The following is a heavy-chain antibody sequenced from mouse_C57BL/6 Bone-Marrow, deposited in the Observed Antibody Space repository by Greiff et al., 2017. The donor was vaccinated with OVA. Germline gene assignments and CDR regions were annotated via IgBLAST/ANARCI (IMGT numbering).Heavy chain of an antibody. D-gene: IGHD2-13*01. Sequence: DVHLVESGGGLVQPGASLKLSCESNEYAFPSHDMSWVRKTPEQRLELVAAINRDGGSTYYPDTLERRFIISRDNTYNTPYMQMSSLRSEDTSLYYCVRYCDYGITPWFADWGQGTLVTVSA. V-gene: IGHV5-2*01. CDR2: INRDGGST. CDR1: EYAFPSHD. CDR3: VRYCDYGITPWFAD. J-gene: IGHJ3*01.